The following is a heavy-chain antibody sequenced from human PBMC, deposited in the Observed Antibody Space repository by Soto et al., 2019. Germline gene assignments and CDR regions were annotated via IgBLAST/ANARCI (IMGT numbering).Heavy chain of an antibody. Sequence: SVKVYCKASGGTFSSYTISWVRQAPGQGLEWMGRIIPILGIANYAQKFQGRVTITADKSTSTAYMELSSLRSEDTAVYYCARDPRRDSSGYYYVHYYGMDVWG. CDR2: IIPILGIA. V-gene: IGHV1-69*04. CDR1: GGTFSSYT. J-gene: IGHJ6*02. CDR3: ARDPRRDSSGYYYVHYYGMDV. D-gene: IGHD3-22*01.